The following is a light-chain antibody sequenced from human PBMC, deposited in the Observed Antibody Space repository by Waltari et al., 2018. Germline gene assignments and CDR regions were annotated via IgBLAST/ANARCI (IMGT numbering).Light chain of an antibody. CDR3: QHYKNLPVS. Sequence: IVLTQSPGTLSLSPGERATLSCRASQSVSIYLAWYQQKPGHAPRLRIYHTSTRATGIPDRFSGSGSGTDFSLTISGLEPEDCAVYYCQHYKNLPVSFGQWTRVEIK. V-gene: IGKV3-20*01. CDR1: QSVSIY. CDR2: HTS. J-gene: IGKJ1*01.